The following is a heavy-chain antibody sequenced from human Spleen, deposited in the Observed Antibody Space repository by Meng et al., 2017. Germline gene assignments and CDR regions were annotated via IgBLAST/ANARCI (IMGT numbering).Heavy chain of an antibody. Sequence: GESLKISCAASGFTFSSYGMHWVRQAPGKGLEWVAVIWYDGSNKYYAGSVKGRFTISRDNSKNTLYLQMNSLRAEDTAVYYCARETGATIDYYYYYGMDVWGQGTTVTVSS. CDR3: ARETGATIDYYYYYGMDV. CDR1: GFTFSSYG. J-gene: IGHJ6*02. D-gene: IGHD1-26*01. CDR2: IWYDGSNK. V-gene: IGHV3-33*01.